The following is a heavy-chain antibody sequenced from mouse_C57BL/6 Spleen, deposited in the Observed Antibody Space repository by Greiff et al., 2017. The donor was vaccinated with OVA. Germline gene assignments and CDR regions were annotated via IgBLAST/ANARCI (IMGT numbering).Heavy chain of an antibody. V-gene: IGHV1-54*01. J-gene: IGHJ3*01. CDR2: INPGSGGT. CDR1: GYAFTNYL. CDR3: AREDYGSPFAY. D-gene: IGHD1-1*01. Sequence: QVQLKQSGAELVRPGTSVKVSCKASGYAFTNYLIEWVKQRPGQGLEWIGVINPGSGGTNYNEKFKGKATLTADKSSSTAYMQLSSLTSEDSAVYFCAREDYGSPFAYWGQGTLVTVSA.